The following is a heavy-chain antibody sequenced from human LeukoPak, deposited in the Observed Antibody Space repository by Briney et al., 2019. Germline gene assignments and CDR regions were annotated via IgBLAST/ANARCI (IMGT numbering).Heavy chain of an antibody. J-gene: IGHJ3*02. V-gene: IGHV3-48*01. CDR1: GFTFSSYS. Sequence: GGSLRLSCAASGFTFSSYSMNWVRQAPGKGLEWVSYISSSSSTIYYADSVKGRFTISRDNAKNSLYLQMNSLRAEDTAVYYCARDQGGGYDFWSGYSRDAFDIWGQGTMVTVSS. CDR3: ARDQGGGYDFWSGYSRDAFDI. D-gene: IGHD3-3*01. CDR2: ISSSSSTI.